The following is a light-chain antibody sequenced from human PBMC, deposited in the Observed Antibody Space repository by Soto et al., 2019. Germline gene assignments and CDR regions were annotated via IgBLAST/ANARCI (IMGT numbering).Light chain of an antibody. CDR3: QQYNTYPLT. V-gene: IGKV1-5*03. CDR1: QSISTW. CDR2: KAS. J-gene: IGKJ4*01. Sequence: DIQMTQSPSTLSASVGDRVTITCRASQSISTWLAWYQQKPGKAPKLLIYKASTLEGGVPSRFSGSGSETEFNITISSLHPDDFATYYCQQYNTYPLTCGGGTTVEIK.